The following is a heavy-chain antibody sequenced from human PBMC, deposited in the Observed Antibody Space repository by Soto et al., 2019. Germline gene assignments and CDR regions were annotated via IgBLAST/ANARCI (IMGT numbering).Heavy chain of an antibody. CDR3: ARVYLVYYYYMDV. V-gene: IGHV3-48*01. CDR2: ISSSSSTI. CDR1: GFTFSSYS. J-gene: IGHJ6*03. D-gene: IGHD3-10*01. Sequence: GGSLRLSCAASGFTFSSYSMNWVRQAPGKGLEWVSYISSSSSTIYYADSVKGRFTISRDNAKNSLYLQMNSLRAEDTAVYYCARVYLVYYYYMDVWGKGTTVTASS.